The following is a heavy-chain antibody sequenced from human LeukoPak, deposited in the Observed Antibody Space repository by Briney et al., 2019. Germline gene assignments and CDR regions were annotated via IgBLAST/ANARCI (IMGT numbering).Heavy chain of an antibody. J-gene: IGHJ4*02. CDR1: GYTFTSFW. Sequence: GESLKISCQGSGYTFTSFWIGWVRQMPGKGLEWLGIFYPGDSDTRYSPSFQGQVTISADKSIRTAYLQWSSLKASDTAIYYCARLKSGNSGFDYWGQGTPVTVSS. D-gene: IGHD4-23*01. CDR2: FYPGDSDT. V-gene: IGHV5-51*01. CDR3: ARLKSGNSGFDY.